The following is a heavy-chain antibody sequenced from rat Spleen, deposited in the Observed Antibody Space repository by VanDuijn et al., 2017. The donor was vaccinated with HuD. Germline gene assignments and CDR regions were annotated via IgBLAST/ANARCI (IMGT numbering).Heavy chain of an antibody. V-gene: IGHV5-25*01. CDR2: INTGGDNA. CDR3: ARENRWYFDF. Sequence: EVQLVESGGGLVQPGRSLKLSCAASGFTYSNYVMAWVRQAPTRGLEWVASINTGGDNAYYRDSVKGRFTISRDDAESTLYLQMDSLRSEDTATYYCARENRWYFDFWGPGTMVTVSS. D-gene: IGHD4-2*01. J-gene: IGHJ1*01. CDR1: GFTYSNYV.